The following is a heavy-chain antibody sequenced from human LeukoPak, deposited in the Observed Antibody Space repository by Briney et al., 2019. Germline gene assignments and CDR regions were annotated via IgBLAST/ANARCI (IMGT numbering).Heavy chain of an antibody. D-gene: IGHD2-8*02. J-gene: IGHJ4*02. CDR3: ARDEKKYCTGARCYYFDY. CDR2: ISAKNGKT. V-gene: IGHV1-18*01. Sequence: ASVKVSCKASGYTFKTYGISWVRQAPGQGLEWMGWISAKNGKTNNARKIQGRVTMTIDTSTSTAYMELRSLRSDDSAVYFCARDEKKYCTGARCYYFDYWGQGTLVTVSS. CDR1: GYTFKTYG.